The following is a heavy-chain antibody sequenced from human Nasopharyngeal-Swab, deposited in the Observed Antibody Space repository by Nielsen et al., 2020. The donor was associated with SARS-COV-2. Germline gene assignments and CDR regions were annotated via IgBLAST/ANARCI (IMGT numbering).Heavy chain of an antibody. CDR2: IVPALGLP. CDR1: GGTFTNSA. Sequence: SVKVSCKPSGGTFTNSAISWVRQAPGQGLEWMGGIVPALGLPNYAQKFRGRVTISADRSTTTSYLELSSLRSEDTAIYYCAREGEYGAYDAPDYWGQGTLVTVSS. J-gene: IGHJ4*02. CDR3: AREGEYGAYDAPDY. V-gene: IGHV1-69*10. D-gene: IGHD5-12*01.